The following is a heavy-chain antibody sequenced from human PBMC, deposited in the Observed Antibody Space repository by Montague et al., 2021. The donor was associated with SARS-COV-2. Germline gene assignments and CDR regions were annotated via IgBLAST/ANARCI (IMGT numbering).Heavy chain of an antibody. J-gene: IGHJ4*02. Sequence: TLSLTCTVSGGSISSGGYYWSWIRQHPGKGLEWIGYIYYSGSTYYNPSLTSRVTISVDTSKNQFSLKLSSVTAADTAVYYCARAQTISGVVITSFDYWGQGTLVTVSS. CDR2: IYYSGST. CDR1: GGSISSGGYY. CDR3: ARAQTISGVVITSFDY. V-gene: IGHV4-31*03. D-gene: IGHD3-3*01.